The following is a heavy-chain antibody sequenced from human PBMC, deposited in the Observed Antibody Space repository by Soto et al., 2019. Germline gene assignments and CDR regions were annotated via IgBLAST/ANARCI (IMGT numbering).Heavy chain of an antibody. CDR1: GFTFSSYA. Sequence: GGSLRLSCAASGFTFSSYAMSWARQPPGKGLEWISAISGSGGSTYYADSVKGRFTISRDNSKNTLYLQMNSLRAEDTAVYYCARCIWSGYFSLFDSWGQGSLVTVSS. D-gene: IGHD3-3*01. CDR3: ARCIWSGYFSLFDS. J-gene: IGHJ5*01. V-gene: IGHV3-23*01. CDR2: ISGSGGST.